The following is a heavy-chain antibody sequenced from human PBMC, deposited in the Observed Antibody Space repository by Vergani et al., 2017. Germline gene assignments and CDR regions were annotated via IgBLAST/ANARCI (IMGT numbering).Heavy chain of an antibody. Sequence: QVQLQESGPGLVKPSETLSLTCTVSGGSVSSGRYYWSWIRQPAGKGLEWMGYINYSGSTNYNPSLTSRVTRSVDTYKNQFSLKLSAVTAADTAVYYCAIDGLILGDAFDIWGQGTMVTVSS. CDR1: GGSVSSGRYY. J-gene: IGHJ3*02. CDR3: AIDGLILGDAFDI. CDR2: INYSGST. V-gene: IGHV4-61*10. D-gene: IGHD2-8*01.